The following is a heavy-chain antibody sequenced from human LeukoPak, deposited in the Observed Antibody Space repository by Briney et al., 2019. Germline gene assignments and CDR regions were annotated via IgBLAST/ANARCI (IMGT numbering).Heavy chain of an antibody. CDR3: ARMWAARRIYYFDF. D-gene: IGHD6-6*01. Sequence: ASVKVSCKASGYTYTSYHMHWVRLAPGQGLEWMGIINPSSGSTTYAQEFQDRVTMTRDTSTSTVYMDLSSLRSEDTAVYYCARMWAARRIYYFDFWGQGTLVTASS. CDR2: INPSSGST. V-gene: IGHV1-46*01. J-gene: IGHJ4*02. CDR1: GYTYTSYH.